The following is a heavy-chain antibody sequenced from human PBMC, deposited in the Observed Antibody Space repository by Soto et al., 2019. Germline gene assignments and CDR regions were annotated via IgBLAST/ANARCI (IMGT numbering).Heavy chain of an antibody. CDR2: MIPVFGST. CDR1: GGTFSSYA. V-gene: IGHV1-69*01. CDR3: ARSGGSGRWSSDYYFDMDV. D-gene: IGHD2-15*01. Sequence: QVQLVQSGAEVKKPGSSVKVSCKASGGTFSSYAISWVRQAPGQGLEWMAGMIPVFGSTHYTKKFQGRVTVSADESTSTAYLEVSSLRSEDTAVYYCARSGGSGRWSSDYYFDMDVWGQGTTVIVS. J-gene: IGHJ6*02.